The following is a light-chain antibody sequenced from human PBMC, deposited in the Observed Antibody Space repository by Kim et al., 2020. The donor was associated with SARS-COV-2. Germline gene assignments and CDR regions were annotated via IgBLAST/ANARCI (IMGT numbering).Light chain of an antibody. CDR3: AAWDDSLNGVI. Sequence: GQSVTIPFSGSRSNIGSNAVNWYQQLPGTAPKLLHYSNDHRPSGVPDRFSGSKSGTSASLAISGLQSEDEADYYCAAWDDSLNGVIFGGGTQLTGL. CDR1: RSNIGSNA. J-gene: IGLJ2*01. V-gene: IGLV1-44*01. CDR2: SND.